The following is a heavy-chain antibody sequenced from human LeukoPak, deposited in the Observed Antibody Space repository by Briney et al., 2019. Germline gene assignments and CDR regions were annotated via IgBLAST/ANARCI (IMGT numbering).Heavy chain of an antibody. CDR1: GFTFSTYE. CDR2: ISSSSSYI. CDR3: AKDRGYYDSSGYYGFGAFDI. V-gene: IGHV3-21*01. D-gene: IGHD3-22*01. Sequence: GGSLRLSCAVSGFTFSTYEMNWVRQAPGKGLEWVSSISSSSSYIYYADSVKGRFTISRDNAKNSLYLQMNSLRAEDTAVYYCAKDRGYYDSSGYYGFGAFDIWGQGTMVTVSS. J-gene: IGHJ3*02.